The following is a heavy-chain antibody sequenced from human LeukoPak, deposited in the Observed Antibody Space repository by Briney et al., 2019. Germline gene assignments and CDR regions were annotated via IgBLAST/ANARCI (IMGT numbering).Heavy chain of an antibody. D-gene: IGHD3-3*02. CDR2: IYYSGST. CDR1: GGSISSYY. CDR3: ARGLRTFSWYFDL. V-gene: IGHV4-59*08. J-gene: IGHJ2*01. Sequence: SETLSLTCTVSGGSISSYYWSWIRQPPGKGLEWIGYIYYSGSTNYNPSLKSRVTISVDTSKNQFSLKLSSVTAADTAVYYCARGLRTFSWYFDLWGRGTLVTVSS.